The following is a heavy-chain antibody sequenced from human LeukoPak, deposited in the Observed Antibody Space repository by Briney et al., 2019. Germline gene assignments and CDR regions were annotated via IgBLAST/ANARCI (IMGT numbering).Heavy chain of an antibody. Sequence: KPSETLSLTCTVSGGSISSYYWSWIRQPPGKGLEWIGYIYYSGSTNYNPSLKSRVTISVDTSKNQFSLKLSSVTAADTALYFCARGLVLATDDAFDIWGQGTLVTVSS. CDR3: ARGLVLATDDAFDI. D-gene: IGHD5-12*01. CDR1: GGSISSYY. CDR2: IYYSGST. J-gene: IGHJ3*02. V-gene: IGHV4-59*01.